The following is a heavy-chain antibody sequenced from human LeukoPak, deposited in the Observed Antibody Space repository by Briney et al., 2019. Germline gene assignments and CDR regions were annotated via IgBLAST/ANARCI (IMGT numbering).Heavy chain of an antibody. D-gene: IGHD3-3*01. J-gene: IGHJ4*02. Sequence: GGSLRLSCAASGFTFSSYEMNWVRQTPGKGLECVSYISSSGSTIYYADSVKGRFTISRDNAKNSLYLQMNSLTAEDTAVYYCARVSIVGVVRLDYWGQGTLVTVSS. CDR1: GFTFSSYE. CDR3: ARVSIVGVVRLDY. V-gene: IGHV3-48*03. CDR2: ISSSGSTI.